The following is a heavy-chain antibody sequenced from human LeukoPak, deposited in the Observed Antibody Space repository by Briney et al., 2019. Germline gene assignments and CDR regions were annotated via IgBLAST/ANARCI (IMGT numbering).Heavy chain of an antibody. CDR1: GFTFSSYS. CDR2: ISSSSSYI. D-gene: IGHD6-13*01. CDR3: ARVQAYSSSWHNFDY. J-gene: IGHJ4*02. Sequence: PGGSLRLSCAASGFTFSSYSMNWVRQAPGKGLEWVSSISSSSSYIYYADSVKGRFTISRDNAKNSLYLQMNSLRAEDTALYHCARVQAYSSSWHNFDYWGQGALVTVSS. V-gene: IGHV3-21*04.